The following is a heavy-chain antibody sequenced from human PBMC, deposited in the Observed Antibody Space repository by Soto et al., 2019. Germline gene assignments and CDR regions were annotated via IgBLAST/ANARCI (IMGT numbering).Heavy chain of an antibody. Sequence: LSLTCNSSGGPLSSFYYSWIRQAPGKGLEWIGYIYYTGSTNYNPSLKSRVTMSVDTSKNQFSLKLTSVTAADTAVYFCAVTRGGAHPHDIWGQGTMVTVS. J-gene: IGHJ3*02. CDR3: AVTRGGAHPHDI. V-gene: IGHV4-59*01. CDR1: GGPLSSFY. D-gene: IGHD2-21*02. CDR2: IYYTGST.